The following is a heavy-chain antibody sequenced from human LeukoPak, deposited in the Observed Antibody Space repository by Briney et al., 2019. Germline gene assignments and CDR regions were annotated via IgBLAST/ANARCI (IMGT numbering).Heavy chain of an antibody. J-gene: IGHJ5*02. CDR2: INHSGST. CDR3: ARVDYDSSGYNWFDP. V-gene: IGHV4-34*01. D-gene: IGHD3-22*01. CDR1: GGSFSGYY. Sequence: SETLSLTCAVYGGSFSGYYWSWIRQPPGKGLEWIGEINHSGSTNYNPSLKSRVTISVDTSKNQFSLKLSSVTAADTAVYYCARVDYDSSGYNWFDPWGQGTLVTVSS.